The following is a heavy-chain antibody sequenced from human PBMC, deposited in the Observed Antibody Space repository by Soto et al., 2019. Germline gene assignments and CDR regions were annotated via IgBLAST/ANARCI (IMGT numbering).Heavy chain of an antibody. D-gene: IGHD1-7*01. CDR2: IWYDGSNK. V-gene: IGHV3-33*01. CDR1: GFTFSSYG. Sequence: GGSLRLSCAASGFTFSSYGMHWVRQAPGKGLEWVAVIWYDGSNKYYADSVKGRFTISRDNSKNTLYLQMNSLRAEDTAVYYCARVSSGTNYYYGMDVWGQGTTVTVSS. J-gene: IGHJ6*02. CDR3: ARVSSGTNYYYGMDV.